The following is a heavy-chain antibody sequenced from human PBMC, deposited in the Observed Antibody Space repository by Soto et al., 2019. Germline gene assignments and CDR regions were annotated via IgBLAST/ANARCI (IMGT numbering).Heavy chain of an antibody. CDR1: GFTFSSYW. CDR3: ARPFLSSWYSGLYYYYYMDV. D-gene: IGHD6-13*01. CDR2: INSDGSST. Sequence: PGGSLRLSCAASGFTFSSYWMHWVRQAPGKGLVWVSRINSDGSSTSYADSVKGRFTISRDNAKNTLYLQMNSLRAEDTAVYYCARPFLSSWYSGLYYYYYMDVWGKGTTVTVSS. J-gene: IGHJ6*03. V-gene: IGHV3-74*01.